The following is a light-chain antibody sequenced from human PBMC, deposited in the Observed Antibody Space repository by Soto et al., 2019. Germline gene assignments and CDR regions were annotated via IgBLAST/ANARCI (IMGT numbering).Light chain of an antibody. CDR2: ASS. Sequence: EIVLTQSPGTLSLSPGERATLSCRASQSVSGSYLAWYQQKPGQAPRLLIYASSSRATGIPDRFSGSGSGTDFTLTISRLETEDDAVYYCQQSNNSPPTFGQGTKVEIK. V-gene: IGKV3-20*01. CDR1: QSVSGSY. J-gene: IGKJ1*01. CDR3: QQSNNSPPT.